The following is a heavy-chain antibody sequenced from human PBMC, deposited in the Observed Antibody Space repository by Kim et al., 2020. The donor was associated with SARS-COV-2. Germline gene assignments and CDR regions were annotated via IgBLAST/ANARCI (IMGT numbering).Heavy chain of an antibody. V-gene: IGHV5-10-1*01. Sequence: GESLKISCKGSGYSFTSYWISWVRQMPGKGLEWMGRIDPSDSYTNYSPSFQGHVTISADKSISTAYLQWSSLKASDTAMYYCARLAPIAAAVLHFDYWGQGTLVTVSS. J-gene: IGHJ4*02. CDR3: ARLAPIAAAVLHFDY. CDR1: GYSFTSYW. CDR2: IDPSDSYT. D-gene: IGHD6-13*01.